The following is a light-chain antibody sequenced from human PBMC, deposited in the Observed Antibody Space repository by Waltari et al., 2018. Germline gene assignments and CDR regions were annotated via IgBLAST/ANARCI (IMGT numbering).Light chain of an antibody. CDR2: KAS. Sequence: DIQMTQSPSSLSASVGDRVTITCRASHNINIFLNWYQQKPWEGPKLLIYKASNMEGGVPSRFSGSGSGTEFSLSSSSLQPDDFATYFCQQAYSVPYTFGQGTNL. J-gene: IGKJ2*01. V-gene: IGKV1-39*01. CDR3: QQAYSVPYT. CDR1: HNINIF.